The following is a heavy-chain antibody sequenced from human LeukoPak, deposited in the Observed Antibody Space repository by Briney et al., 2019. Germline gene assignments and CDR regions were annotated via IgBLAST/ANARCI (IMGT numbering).Heavy chain of an antibody. CDR3: AREGVIAAAGTERYYYYCGMDV. D-gene: IGHD6-13*01. J-gene: IGHJ6*02. CDR1: GFTFSSYW. Sequence: GGSLRLSCAASGFTFSSYWMSWVRQAPGKGLEWVANIKQDGSEKYYVDSVKGRFTISRDNAKNSLYLQMNSLRVEDTAVYYCAREGVIAAAGTERYYYYCGMDVWGQGTTVTVSS. V-gene: IGHV3-7*01. CDR2: IKQDGSEK.